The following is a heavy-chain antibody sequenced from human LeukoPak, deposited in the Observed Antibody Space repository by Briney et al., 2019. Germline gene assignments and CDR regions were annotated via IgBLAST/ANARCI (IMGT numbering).Heavy chain of an antibody. J-gene: IGHJ6*03. Sequence: GGSLRLSCAASGFTFSSYSMNWVRQAPGKGLEWVSFISTSSTYIYYADSVKGRFTISRDNSKNTLYLQMNSLRAEDTAVYYCAKEGGSYFHYNYYMDVWGKGTTVTVSS. D-gene: IGHD1-26*01. CDR2: ISTSSTYI. V-gene: IGHV3-21*01. CDR1: GFTFSSYS. CDR3: AKEGGSYFHYNYYMDV.